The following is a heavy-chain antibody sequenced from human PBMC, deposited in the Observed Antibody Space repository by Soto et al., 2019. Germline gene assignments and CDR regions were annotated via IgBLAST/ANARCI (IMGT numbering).Heavy chain of an antibody. CDR2: ISSNGGST. Sequence: GGSLRLSCSASGFTFSSYAMHWVRQAPGKGLEYVSAISSNGGSTYYADSVKGRFTISRDNSKNTLYLQMSSLRAEDTAVYYCVKAPYYYDSSPLPNWGQGTLVTVSS. J-gene: IGHJ4*02. CDR3: VKAPYYYDSSPLPN. V-gene: IGHV3-64D*06. D-gene: IGHD3-22*01. CDR1: GFTFSSYA.